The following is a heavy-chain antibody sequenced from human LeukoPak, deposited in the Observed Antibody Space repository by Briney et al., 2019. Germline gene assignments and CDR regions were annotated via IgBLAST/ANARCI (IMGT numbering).Heavy chain of an antibody. CDR3: TTTYGSGSYDERAYYYYGMDV. J-gene: IGHJ6*04. CDR2: IKSKTDGGTT. CDR1: GFTFSDYY. D-gene: IGHD3-10*01. Sequence: PGGSLRLSCAASGFTFSDYYMSWIRQAPGKGLEWVGRIKSKTDGGTTDYAAPVKGRFTISRDDSKNTLYLQMNSLKTEDTAVYYCTTTYGSGSYDERAYYYYGMDVWGKGTTVTVSS. V-gene: IGHV3-15*01.